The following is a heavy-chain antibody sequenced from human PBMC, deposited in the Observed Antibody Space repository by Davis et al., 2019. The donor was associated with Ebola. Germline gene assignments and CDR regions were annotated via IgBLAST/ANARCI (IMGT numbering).Heavy chain of an antibody. Sequence: PGGSLRLSCTASEFSITDDFMSWIRQSPGKGLEWVTYTGASSTSYANSVKGRFTITRDNATNTLYLQMKSLGAEDPAVYYCARVWACSGGSCSRGVGYYYYGMDVWGQGTTVTVSS. CDR2: TGASSTS. CDR1: EFSITDDF. D-gene: IGHD2-15*01. J-gene: IGHJ6*02. V-gene: IGHV3-11*06. CDR3: ARVWACSGGSCSRGVGYYYYGMDV.